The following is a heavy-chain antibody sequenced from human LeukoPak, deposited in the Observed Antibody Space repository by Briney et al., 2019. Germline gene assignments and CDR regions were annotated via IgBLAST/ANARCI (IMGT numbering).Heavy chain of an antibody. CDR2: IKQDGSEK. V-gene: IGHV3-7*01. CDR1: GFTFSNYW. J-gene: IGHJ6*02. D-gene: IGHD1/OR15-1a*01. Sequence: GGSLRLSCAASGFTFSNYWMNLVRQAPGKGLEWVANIKQDGSEKNYVDSVKGRFTISRDNAKNSLYVQMNSLRAEDTAVYYCARDRTGDLDVWGQGTTVTVSS. CDR3: ARDRTGDLDV.